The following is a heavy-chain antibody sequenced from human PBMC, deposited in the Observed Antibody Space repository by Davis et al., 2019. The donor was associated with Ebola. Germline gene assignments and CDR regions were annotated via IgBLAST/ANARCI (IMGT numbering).Heavy chain of an antibody. CDR2: ISSSGSTI. CDR1: GFTFSSYE. D-gene: IGHD3-3*01. J-gene: IGHJ4*02. V-gene: IGHV3-48*03. CDR3: ARNIGDFWSGYYAGDY. Sequence: GESLKISCAASGFTFSSYEMNWVRQAPGKGLEWVSYISSSGSTIYYADSVKGRFTISRDNSKNTLYLQMNSLRAEDTAVYYCARNIGDFWSGYYAGDYWGQGTLVTVSS.